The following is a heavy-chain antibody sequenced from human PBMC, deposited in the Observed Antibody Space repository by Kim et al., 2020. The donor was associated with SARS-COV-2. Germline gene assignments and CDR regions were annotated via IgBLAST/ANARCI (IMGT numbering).Heavy chain of an antibody. J-gene: IGHJ5*02. CDR2: ISYRGSI. V-gene: IGHV4-59*08. D-gene: IGHD6-19*01. CDR3: ARHVGSGWPPGRFDP. CDR1: GGSLSYYY. Sequence: SETLSLTCTVSGGSLSYYYWSWIRQSPGKRLEWIAFISYRGSINYNPSLKSRVTMSIDTSKSQFSLRLTSVTAADTAVYYCARHVGSGWPPGRFDPWGQGILVTVSS.